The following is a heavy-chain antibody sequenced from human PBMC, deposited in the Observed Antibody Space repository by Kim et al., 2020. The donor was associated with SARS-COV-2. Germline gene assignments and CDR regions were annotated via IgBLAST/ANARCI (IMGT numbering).Heavy chain of an antibody. V-gene: IGHV4-59*13. Sequence: SETLSLTCTVSGGSISSYYWSWIRQPPGKGLEWIGYIYYSGSTNYNPSLKSRVTISVDTSKNQFSLKLSSVTAADTAVYYCAREHRDYDFWSGYPDAFDIWGQGTMVTVSS. CDR1: GGSISSYY. D-gene: IGHD3-3*01. CDR3: AREHRDYDFWSGYPDAFDI. J-gene: IGHJ3*02. CDR2: IYYSGST.